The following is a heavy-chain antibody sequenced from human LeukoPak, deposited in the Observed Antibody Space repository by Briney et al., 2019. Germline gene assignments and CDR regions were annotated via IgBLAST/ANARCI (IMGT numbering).Heavy chain of an antibody. CDR1: GYTFTNFG. CDR3: ARRSTLYSSGWFYFDY. Sequence: ASVKVSFKASGYTFTNFGISWVRQAPGQGLEWMGWINAHDGKRNYALKHEDRVIMTTDTSTSTVYMELRGLRSDDTAVYYCARRSTLYSSGWFYFDYWGQGTLVTVSS. J-gene: IGHJ4*02. D-gene: IGHD6-19*01. V-gene: IGHV1-18*01. CDR2: INAHDGKR.